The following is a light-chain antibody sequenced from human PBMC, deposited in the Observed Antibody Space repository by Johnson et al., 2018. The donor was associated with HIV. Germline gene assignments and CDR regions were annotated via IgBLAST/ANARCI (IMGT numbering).Light chain of an antibody. Sequence: QSVLTQPPSVSAAPGQKVTIPCSGSSSNIGNNYASWYQQVPGTAPKLLIYDNHKRPSGIPDRFSGSKSGTSATLGITGLQTGDAADYYCGTWDNSLSAFYVFGTGTKVTVL. CDR3: GTWDNSLSAFYV. CDR2: DNH. V-gene: IGLV1-51*01. J-gene: IGLJ1*01. CDR1: SSNIGNNY.